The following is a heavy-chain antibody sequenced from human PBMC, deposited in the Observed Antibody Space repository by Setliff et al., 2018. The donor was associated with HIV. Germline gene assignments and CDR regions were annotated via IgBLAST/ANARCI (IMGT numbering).Heavy chain of an antibody. CDR3: ATDPGYSSTWYSESFQH. CDR1: NYTLINYG. V-gene: IGHV1-18*01. D-gene: IGHD6-13*01. Sequence: ASVKVSCKASNYTLINYGVSWVRQAPGQGLEWMGWIGSYSGYTIYAQKFQDRLTMTTDTSTTTASMELRSLRSDDTAVYYCATDPGYSSTWYSESFQHWGQGTVVTVSS. J-gene: IGHJ1*01. CDR2: IGSYSGYT.